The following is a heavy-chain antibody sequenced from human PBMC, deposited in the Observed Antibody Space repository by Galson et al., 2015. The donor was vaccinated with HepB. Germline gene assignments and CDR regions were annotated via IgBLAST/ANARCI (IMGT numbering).Heavy chain of an antibody. V-gene: IGHV3-30-3*01. D-gene: IGHD1-26*01. J-gene: IGHJ3*02. Sequence: LRLSCAASGFMFNYYTMHWVRQAPGKGLEWVAVITYDGSNKYYADSVKGRFTVFRDNSKNTLYLQMNSLRVEDTAVYYCARDGAVGPTGGASDIWGQGTMVTVSS. CDR1: GFMFNYYT. CDR3: ARDGAVGPTGGASDI. CDR2: ITYDGSNK.